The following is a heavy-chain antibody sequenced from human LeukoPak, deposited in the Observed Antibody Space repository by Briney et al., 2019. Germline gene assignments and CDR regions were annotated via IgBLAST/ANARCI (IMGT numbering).Heavy chain of an antibody. Sequence: GGSLRLSCAASGFTFSDYYMSWIRQAPGTGLEWVSYISSSGSTIYYADSVKGRFTISRDNAKNSLYLQMNSLRAEDTAVYYCARHHYCGGDCYIFDYWGQGTLVTVSS. CDR3: ARHHYCGGDCYIFDY. D-gene: IGHD2-21*01. J-gene: IGHJ4*02. V-gene: IGHV3-11*04. CDR1: GFTFSDYY. CDR2: ISSSGSTI.